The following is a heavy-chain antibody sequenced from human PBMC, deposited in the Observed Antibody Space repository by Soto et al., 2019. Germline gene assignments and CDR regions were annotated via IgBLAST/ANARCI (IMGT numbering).Heavy chain of an antibody. Sequence: ASVKVSCKASGYSFATYGFSWVRQAPGQGLECVGWISAHNGDTHYSQKFQGRVTLTTDTSTNTGYMELRSLTSDDTAVYFCATEPIYYNDGSGYYPLGHWGQGTLVTVS. CDR1: GYSFATYG. J-gene: IGHJ4*02. CDR2: ISAHNGDT. CDR3: ATEPIYYNDGSGYYPLGH. D-gene: IGHD3-22*01. V-gene: IGHV1-18*04.